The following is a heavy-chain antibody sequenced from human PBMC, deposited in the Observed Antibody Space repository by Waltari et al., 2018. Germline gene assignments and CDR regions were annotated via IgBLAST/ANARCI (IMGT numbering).Heavy chain of an antibody. CDR3: ARSGFHGSGTPFDP. J-gene: IGHJ5*02. D-gene: IGHD3-10*01. V-gene: IGHV4-34*02. Sequence: QVQLQQWGAGLLKPSQTLSLTCAVEGGSFSGYFWNWVRQPPGKGMEGIGGIDYSGSTNYNPSLKSRVTLSIDTSRKRFSLNLNSMTAADTAIYYCARSGFHGSGTPFDPWGRGTLVTVSS. CDR1: GGSFSGYF. CDR2: IDYSGST.